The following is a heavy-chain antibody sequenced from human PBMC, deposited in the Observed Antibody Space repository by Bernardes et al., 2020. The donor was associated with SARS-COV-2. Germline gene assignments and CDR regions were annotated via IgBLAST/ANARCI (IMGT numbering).Heavy chain of an antibody. CDR3: ARDSGSSGWFD. CDR1: GFTFSNYL. V-gene: IGHV3-66*02. D-gene: IGHD6-19*01. CDR2: IYSGGST. Sequence: GGSLRLSCVASGFTFSNYLFSWFRQAPGKGLEWVSVIYSGGSTYYVDSVKGRFTISRDNSKNTLYLQMNSLRAEDTAVYYCARDSGSSGWFDWGQGTLVTVSS. J-gene: IGHJ4*02.